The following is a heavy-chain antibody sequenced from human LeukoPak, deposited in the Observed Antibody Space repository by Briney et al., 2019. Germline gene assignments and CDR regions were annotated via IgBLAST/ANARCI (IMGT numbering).Heavy chain of an antibody. J-gene: IGHJ4*02. V-gene: IGHV3-23*01. Sequence: GGSLRLSCAASGFTFSSYAMSWVRQAPGQGLECISTISGSGGHTYYADSVKGRFTISRDNSNNTLFLQVGSLRAEDTAVYYCAKEEDIAVVPAAIPFDYWGQGTLVTVSS. CDR3: AKEEDIAVVPAAIPFDY. D-gene: IGHD2-2*02. CDR1: GFTFSSYA. CDR2: ISGSGGHT.